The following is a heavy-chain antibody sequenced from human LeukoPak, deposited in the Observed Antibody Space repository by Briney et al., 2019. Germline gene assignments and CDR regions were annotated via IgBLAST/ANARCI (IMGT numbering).Heavy chain of an antibody. D-gene: IGHD2-15*01. Sequence: ASVKVSCKASGYTFTSYYMHWVRQAPAQGLEWMGIINPSGGSTSYAQKFQGRVTMTRDTSTNTVYMELSSLRSEDTAVYYCARWGYCSGGSCSSSGAFDIWGQGTMVTVSS. V-gene: IGHV1-46*01. J-gene: IGHJ3*02. CDR1: GYTFTSYY. CDR3: ARWGYCSGGSCSSSGAFDI. CDR2: INPSGGST.